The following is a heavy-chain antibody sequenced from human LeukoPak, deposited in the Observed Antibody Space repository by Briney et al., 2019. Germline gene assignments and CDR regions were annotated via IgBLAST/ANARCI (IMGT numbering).Heavy chain of an antibody. CDR1: GGSFSGYY. D-gene: IGHD1-26*01. J-gene: IGHJ4*02. Sequence: PSETLSLTCAVYGGSFSGYYWSWIRQPPGKGLEWIGEINHSGSTNYNPSLKSRVTISVDTSKNQFSLKLSSVTAADTAVYYCARVLLVGATTVDYWGQGTLVTVSS. V-gene: IGHV4-34*01. CDR2: INHSGST. CDR3: ARVLLVGATTVDY.